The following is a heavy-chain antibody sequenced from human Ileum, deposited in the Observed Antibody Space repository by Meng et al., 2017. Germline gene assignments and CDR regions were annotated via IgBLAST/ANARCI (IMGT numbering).Heavy chain of an antibody. V-gene: IGHV4-4*03. J-gene: IGHJ4*02. CDR3: AHIFDS. CDR1: GRPMSMRDW. Sequence: LQGAAPAWGECLCTRSLTCSVFGRPMSMRDWWSWVRQPPGKGLEWIAEMNLGGSPNYNPSLKSRVTMSVDKSNDHLSLQLTSVTAADTAVYYCAHIFDSWGQGTLVTVSS. CDR2: MNLGGSP.